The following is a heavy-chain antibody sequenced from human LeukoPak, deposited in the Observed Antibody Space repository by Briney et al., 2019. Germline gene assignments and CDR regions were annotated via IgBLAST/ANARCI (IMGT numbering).Heavy chain of an antibody. CDR1: EFTFYRYV. CDR2: ISSRGSSI. V-gene: IGHV3-48*03. Sequence: GGSLRHSWAGSEFTFYRYVEKRVRQAPGKGLEWISFISSRGSSIYYADSVKGRFTISRDNAKNSLYLQMNSLRAEDTAVYYCARDSGSYLGFDYCRRPTLVTVSS. D-gene: IGHD1-26*01. CDR3: ARDSGSYLGFDY. J-gene: IGHJ4*02.